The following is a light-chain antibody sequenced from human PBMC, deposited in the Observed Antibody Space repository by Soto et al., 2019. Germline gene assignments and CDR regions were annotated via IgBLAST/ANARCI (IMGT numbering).Light chain of an antibody. CDR3: LLAYSGARM. V-gene: IGLV7-46*01. J-gene: IGLJ3*02. Sequence: QAVVTQEPSLTVSPGGTVTLTCGSSTGSVTSSHFPYWIQQKPAQAPRTMICNTSNKQSWTPARFSGSLLGGKAALTLSGAQPEDGAEYYCLLAYSGARMFGGGSKLTVL. CDR1: TGSVTSSHF. CDR2: NTS.